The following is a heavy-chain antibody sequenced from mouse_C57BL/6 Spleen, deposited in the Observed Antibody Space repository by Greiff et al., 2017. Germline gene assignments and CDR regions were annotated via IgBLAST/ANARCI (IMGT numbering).Heavy chain of an antibody. D-gene: IGHD1-1*01. J-gene: IGHJ1*03. CDR2: IYPGDGDT. CDR1: GYAFSSSW. Sequence: QVQLQQSGPELVKPGASVKISCTASGYAFSSSWMNWVKQRPGQGLEWIGRIYPGDGDTTYNGKFKGTATLTADKSSLTAYLQLGSRTSEDSAVYFCASRYGSSGERYFDVWGTGTTVTVAS. V-gene: IGHV1-82*01. CDR3: ASRYGSSGERYFDV.